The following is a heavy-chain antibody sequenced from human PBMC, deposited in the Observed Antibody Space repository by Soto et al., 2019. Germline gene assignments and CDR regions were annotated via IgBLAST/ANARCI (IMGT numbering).Heavy chain of an antibody. D-gene: IGHD6-13*01. J-gene: IGHJ1*01. Sequence: EVQLLESGGGLVQPGGSLRLSCAASGFTFSSYAMSWVRQAPGKGLEWVSAISGSGGSTYYADSVKGRFTISRDNSKNTLDLQMNSLRAEDTAVYHCAKTPSPEQQLGHRGQGTLVTGSA. V-gene: IGHV3-23*01. CDR1: GFTFSSYA. CDR3: AKTPSPEQQLGH. CDR2: ISGSGGST.